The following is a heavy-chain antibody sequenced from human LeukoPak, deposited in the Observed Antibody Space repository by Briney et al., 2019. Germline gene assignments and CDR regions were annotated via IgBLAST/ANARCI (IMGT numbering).Heavy chain of an antibody. Sequence: TLSLTCAVSGGSISSGGYSWSWIRQPSGKGLEWIGYIYHSGSTYYNPSLKSRVTISVDRSKNQFSLKLSSVTAADTAVYYCATRPTNRDGYNFGAFDIWGQGTMVTVSS. CDR3: ATRPTNRDGYNFGAFDI. CDR1: GGSISSGGYS. CDR2: IYHSGST. J-gene: IGHJ3*02. D-gene: IGHD5-24*01. V-gene: IGHV4-30-2*01.